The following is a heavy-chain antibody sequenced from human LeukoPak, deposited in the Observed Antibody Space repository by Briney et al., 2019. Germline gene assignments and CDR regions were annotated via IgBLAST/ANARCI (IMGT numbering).Heavy chain of an antibody. CDR1: GYTFTSYA. V-gene: IGHV1-3*01. CDR2: INAGNGNT. J-gene: IGHJ4*02. CDR3: ARSRGYGSGSYDY. Sequence: ASVKVSCKASGYTFTSYAMHWVRQAPGQRLEWMGWINAGNGNTKYSQKFQGRVTITRDTSASTTYMELSSLRSEDTAVYYCARSRGYGSGSYDYWGQGTLVTVSS. D-gene: IGHD3-10*01.